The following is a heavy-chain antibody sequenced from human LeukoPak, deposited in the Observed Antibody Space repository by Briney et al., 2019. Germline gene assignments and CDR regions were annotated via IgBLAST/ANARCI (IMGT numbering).Heavy chain of an antibody. Sequence: GGSLRLSCAASGFTFSTYAMHWVRQAPGKGLEWVAVTSFDGTTKYYADSVKGRFTVSRDNSKNTLILQMNSLRAEDTAVYYYARGSSTNCYGGNCFYYYMAVWGKGTTVTVSS. D-gene: IGHD2-2*01. V-gene: IGHV3-30*04. CDR3: ARGSSTNCYGGNCFYYYMAV. CDR2: TSFDGTTK. J-gene: IGHJ6*03. CDR1: GFTFSTYA.